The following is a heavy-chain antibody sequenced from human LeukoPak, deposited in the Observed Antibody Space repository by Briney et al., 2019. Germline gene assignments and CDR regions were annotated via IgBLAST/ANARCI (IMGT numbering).Heavy chain of an antibody. CDR2: IFSRKNT. Sequence: SETLSLTCSVFGCSISSHNYSWIRQPPGKGLEWLGYIFSRKNTVYNPSLKGGAIISIDTTNKQFLLKLTRVTAADTAVLYSWRVNSPNYFVSWGQGSLVTVSS. J-gene: IGHJ4*02. V-gene: IGHV4-59*11. D-gene: IGHD4-23*01. CDR3: WRVNSPNYFVS. CDR1: GCSISSHN.